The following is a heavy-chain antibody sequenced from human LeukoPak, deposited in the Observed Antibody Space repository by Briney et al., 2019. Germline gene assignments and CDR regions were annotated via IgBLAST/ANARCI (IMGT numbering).Heavy chain of an antibody. D-gene: IGHD4-17*01. CDR1: GGTFSSYA. J-gene: IGHJ6*02. CDR3: ARDPIGDSPQGLVYYYYGMDV. Sequence: ASVTVSCTASGGTFSSYAISWVRQAPGQGLEWMGGIIPIFGTANYAQKFQGRVTITADESTSTAYMELSSLRSEDTAVYYCARDPIGDSPQGLVYYYYGMDVWGQGTTVTVSS. CDR2: IIPIFGTA. V-gene: IGHV1-69*13.